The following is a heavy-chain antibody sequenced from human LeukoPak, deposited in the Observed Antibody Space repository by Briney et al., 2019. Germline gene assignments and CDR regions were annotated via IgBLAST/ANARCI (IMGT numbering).Heavy chain of an antibody. CDR1: GFTFDDYA. J-gene: IGHJ4*02. Sequence: PGRSLRLSCAASGFTFDDYAMHWVRHAPGKGLEWVSGISWNSGSIGYADSVKGRFTISRDNAKNSLYLQMNSLRAEDTALYYCAKDLYHTVTTPDYWGQGTLVTVSS. CDR3: AKDLYHTVTTPDY. CDR2: ISWNSGSI. V-gene: IGHV3-9*01. D-gene: IGHD4-17*01.